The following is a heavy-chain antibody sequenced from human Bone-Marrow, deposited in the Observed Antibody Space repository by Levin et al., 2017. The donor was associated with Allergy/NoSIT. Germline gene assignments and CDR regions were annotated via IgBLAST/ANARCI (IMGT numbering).Heavy chain of an antibody. CDR2: VSWNSGTI. D-gene: IGHD4-23*01. J-gene: IGHJ6*02. CDR3: ARHKDYGGNGYYYYGMDG. CDR1: GFTFTDYA. Sequence: SLKISCAASGFTFTDYAIHWIRQAPGRGLEWVSGVSWNSGTIGYADSVKGRFTISRDNAKNSLYLQMNSLRTEDTALYFCARHKDYGGNGYYYYGMDGWGQGTTVTVSS. V-gene: IGHV3-9*01.